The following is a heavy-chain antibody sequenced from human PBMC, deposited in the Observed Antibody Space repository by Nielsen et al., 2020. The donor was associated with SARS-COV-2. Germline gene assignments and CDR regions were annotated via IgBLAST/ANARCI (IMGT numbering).Heavy chain of an antibody. CDR2: IIPILGIA. CDR3: ASLLVAATIGGGDY. CDR1: GGTFSSYA. D-gene: IGHD2-15*01. Sequence: SVKVSCKASGGTFSSYAISWVRQAPGQGLEWMGRIIPILGIANYAQKFQGRVTITADKSTSTAYMELSSLRSEDTAVYYCASLLVAATIGGGDYWGQGTLVTVSS. V-gene: IGHV1-69*04. J-gene: IGHJ4*02.